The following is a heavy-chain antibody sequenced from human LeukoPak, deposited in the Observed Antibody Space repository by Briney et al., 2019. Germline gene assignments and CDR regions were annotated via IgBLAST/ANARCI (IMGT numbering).Heavy chain of an antibody. Sequence: ASVKVSCKASGYTFTSYYMHWVRQAPGQGLEWMGIINPSGGSTSYAQKFQGRVTMTRDTSTSTVYMELSSLRSEDTAVYYCARFQTPYSYAFIYYYYYYMDVWGKGTTVTVSS. CDR2: INPSGGST. J-gene: IGHJ6*03. V-gene: IGHV1-46*01. CDR3: ARFQTPYSYAFIYYYYYYMDV. D-gene: IGHD5-18*01. CDR1: GYTFTSYY.